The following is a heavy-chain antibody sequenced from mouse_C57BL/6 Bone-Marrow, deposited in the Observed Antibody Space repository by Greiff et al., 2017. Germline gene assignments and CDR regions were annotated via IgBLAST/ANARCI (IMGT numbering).Heavy chain of an antibody. V-gene: IGHV5-6*01. CDR3: ARRGNYAYWYFDV. Sequence: EVQLVESGGDLVKPGGSLKLSCAASGFTFSSYGMSWVRQTPDKRLEWVATISSGGSYTYYPDSVKGRFTISRDNAKNTLYLQMSSLKSEDTAMYYWARRGNYAYWYFDVWGTGTTVTVSS. D-gene: IGHD2-1*01. J-gene: IGHJ1*03. CDR2: ISSGGSYT. CDR1: GFTFSSYG.